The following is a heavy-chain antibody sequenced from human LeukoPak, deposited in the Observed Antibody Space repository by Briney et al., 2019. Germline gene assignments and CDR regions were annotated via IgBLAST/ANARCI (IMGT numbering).Heavy chain of an antibody. D-gene: IGHD3-10*01. V-gene: IGHV3-48*03. CDR3: ARDSITMVRAGRDNWFDP. Sequence: GGSLRLSCAASGFTFSSYEMNWVRQAPGKGLEWVSYISSSGSTIYYADSVKGRFTISRDNAKNSLYLQMHSLRAEDTAVYYCARDSITMVRAGRDNWFDPWGQGTLVTVSS. CDR1: GFTFSSYE. J-gene: IGHJ5*02. CDR2: ISSSGSTI.